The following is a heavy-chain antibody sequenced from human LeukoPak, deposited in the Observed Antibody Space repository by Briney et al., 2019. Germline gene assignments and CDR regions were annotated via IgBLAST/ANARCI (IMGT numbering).Heavy chain of an antibody. D-gene: IGHD2-2*01. CDR1: GFTLSNYA. CDR3: AKDQEVIPAAPPNWFDP. J-gene: IGHJ5*02. Sequence: PGGSLRLSCAASGFTLSNYAMSWVRQAPGKGLEWVSGISDSGGSTYYADSVEGRFTISRDNSKNTLYLQLNSLRAEDTAVYYCAKDQEVIPAAPPNWFDPWGQGTLVTVSS. CDR2: ISDSGGST. V-gene: IGHV3-23*01.